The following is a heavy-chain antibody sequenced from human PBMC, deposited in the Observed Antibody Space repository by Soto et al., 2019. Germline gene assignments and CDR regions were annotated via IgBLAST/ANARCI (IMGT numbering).Heavy chain of an antibody. CDR3: ARDPLIGPTDYGLDV. J-gene: IGHJ6*02. CDR1: GFTFSTYW. Sequence: EVQLVESGGGLVQPGGSLRLSCAASGFTFSTYWMHWVRQPPGKGLVWVSRINNDGSNTAYADSVKGRFTISRDNAQSKLYLQMNSLSAEDTAVYYCARDPLIGPTDYGLDVWGQWTTVSVSS. D-gene: IGHD2-21*01. V-gene: IGHV3-74*01. CDR2: INNDGSNT.